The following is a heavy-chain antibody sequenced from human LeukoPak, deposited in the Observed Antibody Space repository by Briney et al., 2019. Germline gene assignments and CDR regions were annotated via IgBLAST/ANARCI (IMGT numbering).Heavy chain of an antibody. CDR2: ISYDGTNK. CDR1: EFTFSSYA. D-gene: IGHD3-10*01. Sequence: GGSLRLSCAAYEFTFSSYAMHWVRQTPGKGLEWVAVISYDGTNKYHTDSVKGRFTISRDNSKNTLYLQMNSLRAEDTAVYYCARDLGNASGTYYDNHFDSWGQGTLVTVSS. CDR3: ARDLGNASGTYYDNHFDS. J-gene: IGHJ4*02. V-gene: IGHV3-30-3*01.